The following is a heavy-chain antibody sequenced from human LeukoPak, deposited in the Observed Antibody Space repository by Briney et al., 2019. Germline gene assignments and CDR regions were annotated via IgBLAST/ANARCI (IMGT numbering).Heavy chain of an antibody. Sequence: SETLSLTCAVYGGSFSGYYWSWIRQPPGKGLEWIGEINHSGSTNYNPSLKSRVTISVDTSKNQFSLKLSSVTAADTAVYYCARRSKRENQYYYYYMDVWGKGTTVTISS. J-gene: IGHJ6*03. CDR2: INHSGST. CDR1: GGSFSGYY. D-gene: IGHD1-26*01. V-gene: IGHV4-34*01. CDR3: ARRSKRENQYYYYYMDV.